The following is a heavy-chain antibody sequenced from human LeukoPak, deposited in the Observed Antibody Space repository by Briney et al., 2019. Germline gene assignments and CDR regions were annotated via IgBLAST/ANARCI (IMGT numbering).Heavy chain of an antibody. D-gene: IGHD3-22*01. CDR1: GFTFSGYD. CDR3: AKDSSGYYKPIDS. Sequence: GGSLRLSCAASGFTFSGYDMNWVRQAPGKGLEWVSAISGSGSNTYHADSVKGRFTISRDNSKNTVYLQMNSLRAEDAAVYYCAKDSSGYYKPIDSWGQGTLVTVSS. V-gene: IGHV3-23*01. J-gene: IGHJ4*02. CDR2: ISGSGSNT.